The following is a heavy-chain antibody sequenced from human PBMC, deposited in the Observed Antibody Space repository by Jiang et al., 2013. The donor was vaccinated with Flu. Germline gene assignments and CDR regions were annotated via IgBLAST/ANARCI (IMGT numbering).Heavy chain of an antibody. CDR3: ARHPRSDYDFWSGYYPDY. CDR2: IYPGDSDT. D-gene: IGHD3-3*01. CDR1: GYSFTSYW. J-gene: IGHJ4*02. Sequence: GAEVKKPGESLKISCKGSGYSFTSYWIGWVRQMPGKGLEWMGIIYPGDSDTRYSPSFQGQVTISADKSISTAYLQWSSLKASDTAMYYCARHPRSDYDFWSGYYPDYWGQGTLVTVSS. V-gene: IGHV5-51*01.